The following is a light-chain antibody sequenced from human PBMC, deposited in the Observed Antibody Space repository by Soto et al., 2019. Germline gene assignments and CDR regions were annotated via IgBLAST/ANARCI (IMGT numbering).Light chain of an antibody. J-gene: IGKJ1*01. CDR2: GAS. CDR3: QQYGNSPWT. V-gene: IGKV3-20*01. Sequence: EIVLTQSPGTVSLSPGERSALSCMSSQSVNSNNLAWYQQKPGQAPRLLIYGASSRATDIPDRFSGSGSGTDFTLTISRLEPEDFVVYYCQQYGNSPWTFGQGTKVDIK. CDR1: QSVNSNN.